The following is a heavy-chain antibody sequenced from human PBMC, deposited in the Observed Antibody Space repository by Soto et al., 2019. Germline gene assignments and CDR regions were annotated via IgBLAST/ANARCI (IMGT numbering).Heavy chain of an antibody. CDR3: AGELQGLYYFDY. CDR2: INAGNGNT. CDR1: EYTFTSYV. V-gene: IGHV1-3*01. D-gene: IGHD4-4*01. Sequence: QVQVVQSGAEVKKPGASVRVSCKASEYTFTSYVMHWVRQAPGQSLEWMGWINAGNGNTKYSQKFQDRVTITRDTSTSTAYMELNSLRSEDTAVYYCAGELQGLYYFDYWGQGTLVTVSS. J-gene: IGHJ4*01.